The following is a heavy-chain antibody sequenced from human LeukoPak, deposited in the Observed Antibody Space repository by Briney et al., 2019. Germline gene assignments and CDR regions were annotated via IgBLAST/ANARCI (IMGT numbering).Heavy chain of an antibody. J-gene: IGHJ4*02. CDR3: AKHDYVWGSYRSAEDY. D-gene: IGHD3-16*02. V-gene: IGHV3-23*01. CDR2: ISGSGGST. CDR1: GFTFSSYA. Sequence: GGSLRLSCAASGFTFSSYAMSWVRQAPGKGLEWVSAISGSGGSTYYADSVKGRFTISRDNSKNTLYLQMNSLRAEDTAVYYCAKHDYVWGSYRSAEDYWGQGTLVTVSS.